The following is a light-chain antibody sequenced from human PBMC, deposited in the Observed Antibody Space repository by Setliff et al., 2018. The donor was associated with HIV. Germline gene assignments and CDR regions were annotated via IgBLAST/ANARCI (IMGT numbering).Light chain of an antibody. V-gene: IGLV2-8*01. CDR2: EVN. Sequence: QSALAQPPSASGSPGQSVTISCTGTSSDDGGYNYVSWYQQHPGKAPKVMIYEVNKRPSGVPDRLSGSKSGNTASLTVSGLQADDETDYYCSSYAGGNNMVFGGGTKVTVL. J-gene: IGLJ3*02. CDR1: SSDDGGYNY. CDR3: SSYAGGNNMV.